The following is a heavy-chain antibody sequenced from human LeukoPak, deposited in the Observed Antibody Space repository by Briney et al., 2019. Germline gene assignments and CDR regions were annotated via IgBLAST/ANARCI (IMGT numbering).Heavy chain of an antibody. CDR1: GFTFSDHY. D-gene: IGHD1-26*01. CDR2: TRNRGNSYTT. CDR3: ARVGSYYGMDV. Sequence: GGSLRLSCAASGFTFSDHYVDWVRQAPGKGLEWVGRTRNRGNSYTTEYAASVQGRFTMSRDDSKNSLYLQMNSLKTEDTAVYYCARVGSYYGMDVWGQGTTVTVSS. J-gene: IGHJ6*02. V-gene: IGHV3-72*01.